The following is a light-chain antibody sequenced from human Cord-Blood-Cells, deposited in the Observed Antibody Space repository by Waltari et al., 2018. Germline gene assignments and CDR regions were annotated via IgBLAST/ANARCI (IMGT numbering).Light chain of an antibody. CDR2: DAS. CDR1: QSVSSY. J-gene: IGKJ2*01. Sequence: EIVLTQSPATLSLSPGERATLSCRACQSVSSYLAWYQQKPGQAPRLLIYDASNRATGIPARFSGSGSGTDFTLTISSLEPEDFAVYYCQQRSNWPSYTFGQGTKLEIK. V-gene: IGKV3-11*01. CDR3: QQRSNWPSYT.